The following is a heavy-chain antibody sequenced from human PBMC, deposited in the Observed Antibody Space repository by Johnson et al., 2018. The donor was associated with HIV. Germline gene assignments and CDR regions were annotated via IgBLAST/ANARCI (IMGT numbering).Heavy chain of an antibody. Sequence: VQLVESGGGLIHPGGSLRLSCAASGFTFTSHAMSWVRQAPGKGLEWVSPIGGSGVSTYYADSVKGRFTISRDNSKNTLYLQMNRLRAEDTAVYYCAKVGSGYSSSSWGQGTMVTVSS. CDR1: GFTFTSHA. D-gene: IGHD6-13*01. V-gene: IGHV3-23*04. J-gene: IGHJ3*01. CDR3: AKVGSGYSSSS. CDR2: IGGSGVST.